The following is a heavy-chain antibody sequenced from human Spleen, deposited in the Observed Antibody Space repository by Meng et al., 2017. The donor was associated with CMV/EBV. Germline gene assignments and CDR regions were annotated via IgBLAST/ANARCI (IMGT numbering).Heavy chain of an antibody. Sequence: GESLKISCAGFNFNNFAMHWVRQAPGKGLEWVAAISYDGGNKYYADSVRGRFTISRDNSKITLDLQINSLRAEDMAVYYCARDRDSGYAGPYYYYGMDVWGQGTTVTVSS. D-gene: IGHD5-12*01. J-gene: IGHJ6*02. CDR2: ISYDGGNK. CDR1: FNFNNFA. CDR3: ARDRDSGYAGPYYYYGMDV. V-gene: IGHV3-30*04.